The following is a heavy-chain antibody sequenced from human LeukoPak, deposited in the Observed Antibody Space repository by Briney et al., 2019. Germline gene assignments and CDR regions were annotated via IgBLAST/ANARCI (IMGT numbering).Heavy chain of an antibody. D-gene: IGHD2-2*01. J-gene: IGHJ3*02. CDR3: AILPGYIVVVPAAQDAFDI. V-gene: IGHV3-23*01. Sequence: PGGSLRLSCAASGFTFSSYAMSWVRQAPGKGLEWVSAISGSGGSTYYADSVKGRFTISRDNSKNTLYLQMNSLRAEDTAVYYCAILPGYIVVVPAAQDAFDIWGQGTMVTVSS. CDR2: ISGSGGST. CDR1: GFTFSSYA.